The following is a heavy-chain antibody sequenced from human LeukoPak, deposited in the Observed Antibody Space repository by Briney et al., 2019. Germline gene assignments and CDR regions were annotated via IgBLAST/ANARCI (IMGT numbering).Heavy chain of an antibody. CDR1: GFTLSAHG. V-gene: IGHV3-33*01. CDR3: ARDEVITFRLFDH. CDR2: IWYDGNIK. D-gene: IGHD1-14*01. Sequence: GGSLRLSCAASGFTLSAHGMHWVRQAPGKGLEWLAVIWYDGNIKYYSDSVKGRFTISRDSSKNTLYLEMNSLRAEDTAVYYCARDEVITFRLFDHWGQGTLVTVSS. J-gene: IGHJ4*02.